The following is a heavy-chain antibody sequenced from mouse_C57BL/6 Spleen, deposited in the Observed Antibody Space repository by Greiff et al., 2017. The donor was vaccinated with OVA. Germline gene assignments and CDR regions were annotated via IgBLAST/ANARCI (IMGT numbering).Heavy chain of an antibody. J-gene: IGHJ2*01. D-gene: IGHD1-1*01. CDR1: GYTFTSYG. Sequence: VQRVESGAELARPGASVKLSCKASGYTFTSYGISWVKQRTGQGLEWIGEIYPRSGNTYYNEKFKGKATLTADKSSSTAYMELRSLTSEDSAVYFCAREVTTVVPVYFDYWGQGTTRTVSS. CDR2: IYPRSGNT. CDR3: AREVTTVVPVYFDY. V-gene: IGHV1-81*01.